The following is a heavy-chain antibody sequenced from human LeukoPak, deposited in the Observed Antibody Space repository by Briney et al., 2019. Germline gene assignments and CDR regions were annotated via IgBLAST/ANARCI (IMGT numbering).Heavy chain of an antibody. CDR1: GFTFSSYS. CDR3: ARELGNADTYGNVPLGH. CDR2: ISSSSSII. J-gene: IGHJ4*02. D-gene: IGHD1-26*01. V-gene: IGHV3-48*04. Sequence: GGSLRLSCAASGFTFSSYSMNWVRQAPGSGLECISYISSSSSIIYYADSVKGRFTISRDNAKNSLYLQMNSLRAEDTAVYFCARELGNADTYGNVPLGHWGQGTLVIVSS.